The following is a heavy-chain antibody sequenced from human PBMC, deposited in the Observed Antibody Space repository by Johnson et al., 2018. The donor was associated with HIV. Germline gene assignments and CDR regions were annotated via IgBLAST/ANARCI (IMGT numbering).Heavy chain of an antibody. Sequence: VQLVDSGGGFVQPGGSLRLSCPASVFTFRSYWMSWVRQAPGKGLEWVANIKQDGREKYYVDSVKGRFTISRDNAKNSLYLQMNSLRAEDTAVYYCARDPDVTPGAFDIWGQGTMVTVSS. J-gene: IGHJ3*02. CDR3: ARDPDVTPGAFDI. CDR1: VFTFRSYW. CDR2: IKQDGREK. D-gene: IGHD2-15*01. V-gene: IGHV3-7*05.